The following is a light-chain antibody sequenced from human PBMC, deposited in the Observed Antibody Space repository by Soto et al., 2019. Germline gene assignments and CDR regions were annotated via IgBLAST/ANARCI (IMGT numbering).Light chain of an antibody. CDR2: AAS. CDR3: QQSYSRVT. J-gene: IGKJ1*01. CDR1: QSVSSS. Sequence: DIQMTQSPSSLSASVGDRVSITCRASQSVSSSLSWYQQKPGKAPELLIYAASRLQSGVPSRFSGSRSGTDFTLTISSLQPEDFATYYCQQSYSRVTFGQGTKVEIK. V-gene: IGKV1-39*01.